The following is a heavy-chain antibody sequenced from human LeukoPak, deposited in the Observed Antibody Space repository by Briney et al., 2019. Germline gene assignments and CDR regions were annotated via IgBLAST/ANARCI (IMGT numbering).Heavy chain of an antibody. D-gene: IGHD3-9*01. CDR1: GFTVSNNY. CDR3: AKSYYDILTGYYC. CDR2: ISGSGGST. J-gene: IGHJ4*02. Sequence: PGGSLRLSCAASGFTVSNNYMNWVRQAPGKGLEWVSAISGSGGSTYYADSVKGRFTISRDNSKNTLYLQMNSLRAEDTAVYYCAKSYYDILTGYYCWGQGTLVTVSS. V-gene: IGHV3-23*01.